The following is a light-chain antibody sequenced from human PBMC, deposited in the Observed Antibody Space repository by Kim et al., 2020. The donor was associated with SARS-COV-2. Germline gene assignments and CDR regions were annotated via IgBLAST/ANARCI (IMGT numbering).Light chain of an antibody. V-gene: IGKV1-5*03. J-gene: IGKJ1*01. CDR3: KQYDSYPWT. CDR1: QSIIGW. CDR2: RAA. Sequence: VGDRVTINCRASQSIIGWLAWYQQKQGKAPKLLSDRAANLESGVPSRVSGSGYGTEFTLTISSLQPDDFATYYCKQYDSYPWTFGQGTKVDIK.